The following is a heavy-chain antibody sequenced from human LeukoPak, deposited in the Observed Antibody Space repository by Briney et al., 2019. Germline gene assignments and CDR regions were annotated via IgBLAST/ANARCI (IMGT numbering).Heavy chain of an antibody. Sequence: PGGSLRLFCAASGFTSSSYAMSWVRRAPGRGLEWVSAISGRGGSKYSADYVKGRFTIYRDNSKNPMYLQMNSLRAEDTAVYYCAKDRGGSGLPRTIDYWGQGALVTVSS. CDR3: AKDRGGSGLPRTIDY. J-gene: IGHJ4*02. CDR1: GFTSSSYA. CDR2: ISGRGGSK. V-gene: IGHV3-23*01. D-gene: IGHD6-19*01.